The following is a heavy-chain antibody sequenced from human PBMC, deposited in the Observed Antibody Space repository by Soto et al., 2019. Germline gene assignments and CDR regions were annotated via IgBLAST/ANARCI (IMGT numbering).Heavy chain of an antibody. V-gene: IGHV3-30-3*01. CDR1: GFTFSSYA. CDR2: ISYDGSNK. CDR3: ARGSADILTGYYLGY. D-gene: IGHD3-9*01. Sequence: PGGSLRLSCAASGFTFSSYAMHWVRQAPGKGLEWVAVISYDGSNKYYADSVKGRFTISRDNSKNTLYLQMNSLRAEDTAVYYCARGSADILTGYYLGYWGQGTLVTVYS. J-gene: IGHJ4*02.